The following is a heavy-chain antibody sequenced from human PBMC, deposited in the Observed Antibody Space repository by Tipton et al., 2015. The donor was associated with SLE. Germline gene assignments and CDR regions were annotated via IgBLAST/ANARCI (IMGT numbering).Heavy chain of an antibody. V-gene: IGHV4-59*01. CDR2: IYYSGST. CDR1: GGSISRYY. CDR3: ARGKSTFNWFDP. Sequence: TLSLTCTVSGGSISRYYWSWIRQPPGKGLEWIGYIYYSGSTKYNPSLKSRVTISVDTSKNQLSLKLSSVTAADTAVYYCARGKSTFNWFDPWGQGTLVTVSS. J-gene: IGHJ5*02.